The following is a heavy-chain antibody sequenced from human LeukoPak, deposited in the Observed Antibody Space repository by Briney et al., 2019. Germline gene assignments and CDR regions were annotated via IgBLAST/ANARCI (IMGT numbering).Heavy chain of an antibody. J-gene: IGHJ1*01. D-gene: IGHD3-22*01. CDR3: ARSNYYDSSGHLTQYFQH. Sequence: GGSLRLSXAASGFTFSSYEMNWVRQAPGKGLEWVSYISSSGSTIYYADSVKGRFTISRDNAKNSLYLQMNSLRAEDTAVYYCARSNYYDSSGHLTQYFQHWGQGTLVTVSS. V-gene: IGHV3-48*03. CDR2: ISSSGSTI. CDR1: GFTFSSYE.